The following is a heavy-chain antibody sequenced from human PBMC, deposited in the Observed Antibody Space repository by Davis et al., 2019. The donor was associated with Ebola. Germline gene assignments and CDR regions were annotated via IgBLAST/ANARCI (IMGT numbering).Heavy chain of an antibody. V-gene: IGHV4-31*01. CDR1: GASFSSGTYY. CDR3: ARSMTTFGLVMPPDL. D-gene: IGHD3-3*01. J-gene: IGHJ5*02. CDR2: INYSGST. Sequence: MPSETLSLTCTVSGASFSSGTYYWNWIRMQPGRGLEWLGYINYSGSTFFNPSRKSLVSISLDRSNKQFSLKLTSVTAADTAVYYCARSMTTFGLVMPPDLWGQGTLVTVSS.